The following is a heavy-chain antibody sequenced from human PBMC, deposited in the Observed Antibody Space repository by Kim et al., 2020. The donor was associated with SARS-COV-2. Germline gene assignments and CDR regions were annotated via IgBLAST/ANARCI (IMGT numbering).Heavy chain of an antibody. V-gene: IGHV5-51*01. CDR3: ARNGGDGGNMPRYYGMDV. Sequence: GESLKISCKGSGYSFTSYWIGWVRQMPGKGLEWMGIIYPGDSDTRYSPSFQGQVTISADKSISTAYLQWSSLKASDTAMYYCARNGGDGGNMPRYYGMDVWGQGTTVTVSS. J-gene: IGHJ6*02. CDR2: IYPGDSDT. CDR1: GYSFTSYW. D-gene: IGHD2-15*01.